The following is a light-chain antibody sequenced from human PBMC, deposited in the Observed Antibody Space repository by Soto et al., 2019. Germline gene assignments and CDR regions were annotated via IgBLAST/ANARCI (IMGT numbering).Light chain of an antibody. Sequence: DIVMTQSPDSLAVSLGERATINCKSSQSVLYSSNNKNYLAWYQQKPGQPPKLLIYWASTRESGVPDRFSGSGSGTDFTLTISSLQAEDVAVYYCQQYYSTPLTFGGGXKVXI. CDR3: QQYYSTPLT. CDR1: QSVLYSSNNKNY. CDR2: WAS. V-gene: IGKV4-1*01. J-gene: IGKJ4*01.